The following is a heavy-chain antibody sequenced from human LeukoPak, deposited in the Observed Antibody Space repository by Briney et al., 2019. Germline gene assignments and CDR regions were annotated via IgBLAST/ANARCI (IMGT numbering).Heavy chain of an antibody. D-gene: IGHD2-15*01. Sequence: GASVKVSCKASGDTFSSYAISWVRQAPGQGLEWMGRIIPIFGTANYAQKFQGRVTITTDESTSTAYMELSSLRSEDTAVYYCARVICSGGSCYGHFDYWGQGTLVTVSS. CDR3: ARVICSGGSCYGHFDY. V-gene: IGHV1-69*05. CDR2: IIPIFGTA. J-gene: IGHJ4*02. CDR1: GDTFSSYA.